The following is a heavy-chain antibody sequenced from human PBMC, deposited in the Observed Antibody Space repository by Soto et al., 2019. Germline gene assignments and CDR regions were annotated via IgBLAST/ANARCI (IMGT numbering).Heavy chain of an antibody. V-gene: IGHV1-3*01. Sequence: GASVKFSCKASGYTFTRYGIHWVRQAPGQRLEWMGWINAANGDTKYSPKFQGRVTITRDTSASTAYMGLSSLRSEDTAVYYCVRRHVSATGIDWFDPWGQGTLVTVSS. J-gene: IGHJ5*02. CDR2: INAANGDT. CDR1: GYTFTRYG. D-gene: IGHD6-13*01. CDR3: VRRHVSATGIDWFDP.